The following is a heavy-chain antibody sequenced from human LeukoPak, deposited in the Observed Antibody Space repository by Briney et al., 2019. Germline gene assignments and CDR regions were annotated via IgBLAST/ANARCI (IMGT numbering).Heavy chain of an antibody. J-gene: IGHJ6*03. D-gene: IGHD1-26*01. V-gene: IGHV1-69*13. CDR1: GGTFSSYA. CDR2: IIPIFGTA. Sequence: ASVKVSCKASGGTFSSYAISWVLQAPGQGLEWMGGIIPIFGTANYAQKFQGRVTITADESTSTAYMELSSLRSEDTAVYYCARVGYSGSAYYYYMDVWGKGTTVTVSS. CDR3: ARVGYSGSAYYYYMDV.